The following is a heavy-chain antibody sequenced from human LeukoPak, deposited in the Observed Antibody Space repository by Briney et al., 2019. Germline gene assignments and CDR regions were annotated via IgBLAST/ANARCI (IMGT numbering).Heavy chain of an antibody. J-gene: IGHJ3*02. V-gene: IGHV4-59*08. CDR1: GGSISSYY. CDR3: ARHEWGITNAFDI. Sequence: PSETLSLTCTVSGGSISSYYWSWIRQPPGKGLEWIGYIYYSGSTSYNPSLKSRVTISVDTSKKQFSLKLSSVTATDTAVYYCARHEWGITNAFDIWGQGAMVTVSS. CDR2: IYYSGST. D-gene: IGHD1-14*01.